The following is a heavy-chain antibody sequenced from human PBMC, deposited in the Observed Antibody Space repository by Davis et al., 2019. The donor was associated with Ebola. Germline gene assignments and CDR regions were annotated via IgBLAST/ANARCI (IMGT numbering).Heavy chain of an antibody. D-gene: IGHD3-22*01. CDR3: ARDITMIVGGWFDS. CDR2: INPSGGST. Sequence: AASVKVSCKASGGTFSSYAISWVRQAPGQGLEWMGIINPSGGSTSYAQKLQGRVTMTTDTSTRTAYMELRSLRSDDTAVYYCARDITMIVGGWFDSWGQGTLVTVSS. V-gene: IGHV1-46*01. J-gene: IGHJ5*01. CDR1: GGTFSSYA.